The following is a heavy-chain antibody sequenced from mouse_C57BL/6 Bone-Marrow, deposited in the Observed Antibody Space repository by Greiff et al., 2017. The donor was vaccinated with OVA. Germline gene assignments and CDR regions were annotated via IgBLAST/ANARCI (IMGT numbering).Heavy chain of an antibody. J-gene: IGHJ2*01. D-gene: IGHD3-1*01. V-gene: IGHV1-50*01. CDR1: GYTFTSYW. CDR2: IDPSDSYT. CDR3: EREAPYFDY. Sequence: QVQLQQPGAELVKPGASVKLSCKASGYTFTSYWMHWVKQRPGQGLEWIGEIDPSDSYTNYNQKFKGKATLTVDTSSSTAYMQLSSLTSEDSAVYYYEREAPYFDYWGKGTTLTVSA.